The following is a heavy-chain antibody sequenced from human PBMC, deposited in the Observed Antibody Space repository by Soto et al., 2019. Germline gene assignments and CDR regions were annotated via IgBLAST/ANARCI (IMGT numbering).Heavy chain of an antibody. D-gene: IGHD1-26*01. CDR2: IYYSGST. J-gene: IGHJ6*02. Sequence: PSETLSLTCTVSGGSISSYYWSWIRQPPGKGLEWIGYIYYSGSTNYNPSLKSRVTISVDTSKNQFSLKLSSVTAADTAVYYCASNSGSYYGYYYYRMDVWGQGTTVTVYS. CDR3: ASNSGSYYGYYYYRMDV. CDR1: GGSISSYY. V-gene: IGHV4-59*01.